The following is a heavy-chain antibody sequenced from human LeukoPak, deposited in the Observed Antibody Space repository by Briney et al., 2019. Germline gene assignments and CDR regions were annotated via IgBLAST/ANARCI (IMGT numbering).Heavy chain of an antibody. CDR2: ISYDENNK. V-gene: IGHV3-30*18. CDR1: GFSFSHFG. CDR3: AKIQLILPRTYYGVDV. Sequence: GGSLRLSCAASGFSFSHFGMHWVRQAPGKGLEWVAFISYDENNKNYADSVKGRFSTSRDNSKNTLFLQMNSLRPEDTAVYYCAKIQLILPRTYYGVDVWGQGTTVIVSS. J-gene: IGHJ6*01. D-gene: IGHD3-10*01.